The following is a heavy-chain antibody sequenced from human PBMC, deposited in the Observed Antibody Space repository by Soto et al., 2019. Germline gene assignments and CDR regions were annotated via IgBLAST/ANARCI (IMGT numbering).Heavy chain of an antibody. V-gene: IGHV3-11*06. CDR3: ARAGATGYSYYYYGMDF. D-gene: IGHD1-26*01. J-gene: IGHJ6*02. CDR1: GFTFSDYY. CDR2: ISSSCSYT. Sequence: QVQLVESGGGLVKPGGSLRLSCAASGFTFSDYYMSWIRQAPGKGLEWVSYISSSCSYTNYADSVKGRFTISRDNAKNSLYLQMNSLRAEDTAVYYCARAGATGYSYYYYGMDFWGQGTTVTVSS.